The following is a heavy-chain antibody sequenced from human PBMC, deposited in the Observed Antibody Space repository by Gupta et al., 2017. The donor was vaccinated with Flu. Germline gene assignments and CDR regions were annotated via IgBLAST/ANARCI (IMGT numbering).Heavy chain of an antibody. J-gene: IGHJ4*02. CDR3: ARLGRTEVIATN. Sequence: QVQLQESGPGLVKPSETLSLTCTVSGGSISSYYWSWIRQPPGKGLEWIGYIYYSGSTNDNPSLKSRVTISVDTSKNQFSLKLSSVTAADTAVYYCARLGRTEVIATNWGQGTLVTVSS. D-gene: IGHD6-13*01. V-gene: IGHV4-59*08. CDR2: IYYSGST. CDR1: GGSISSYY.